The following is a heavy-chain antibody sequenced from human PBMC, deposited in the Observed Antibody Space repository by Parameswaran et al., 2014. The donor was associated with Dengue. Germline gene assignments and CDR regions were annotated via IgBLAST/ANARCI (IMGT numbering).Heavy chain of an antibody. V-gene: IGHV4-59*01. CDR2: IYYSGST. D-gene: IGHD2-2*02. CDR3: ARAPGIVVVPAAINLDYYYYGMDV. Sequence: VRQAPGKGLEWIGYIYYSGSTNYNPSLKSRVTISVDMSKNQFSLKLSSVTAADTAVYYCARAPGIVVVPAAINLDYYYYGMDVWGQGTTVTVSS. J-gene: IGHJ6*02.